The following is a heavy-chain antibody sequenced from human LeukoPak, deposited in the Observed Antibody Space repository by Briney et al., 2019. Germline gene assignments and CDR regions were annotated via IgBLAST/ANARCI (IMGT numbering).Heavy chain of an antibody. D-gene: IGHD6-19*01. J-gene: IGHJ5*02. CDR3: ARGPPHSSGWYSWFDP. CDR1: GFTFSSYS. Sequence: GGPLRLSCAASGFTFSSYSMNWVRQAPGRGLDWVSSISTGATYIYYADSVKGRFTISRDNAKNSLYLQMNSLRAEDTAVYYCARGPPHSSGWYSWFDPWGQGTLVTVSS. V-gene: IGHV3-21*01. CDR2: ISTGATYI.